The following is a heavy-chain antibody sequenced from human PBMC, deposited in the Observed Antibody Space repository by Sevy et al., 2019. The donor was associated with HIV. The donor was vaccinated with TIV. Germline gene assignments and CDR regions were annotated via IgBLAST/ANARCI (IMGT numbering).Heavy chain of an antibody. CDR1: GYTFTDYY. D-gene: IGHD1-1*01. V-gene: IGHV1-2*02. CDR2: INPNDGVT. J-gene: IGHJ6*02. Sequence: ASVKVSCKASGYTFTDYYIHWVRQAPGQGLEWMAWINPNDGVTNYAQRLQGGVTVTRDTSISTAYMELRRLRSDDTAIYYCARLTTMPTSDLYGMDVWGQGTTVTVSS. CDR3: ARLTTMPTSDLYGMDV.